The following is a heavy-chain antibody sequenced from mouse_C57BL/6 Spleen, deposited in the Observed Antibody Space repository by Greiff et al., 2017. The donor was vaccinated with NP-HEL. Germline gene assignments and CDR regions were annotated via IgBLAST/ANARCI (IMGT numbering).Heavy chain of an antibody. J-gene: IGHJ4*01. CDR3: ARGHLGAREY. V-gene: IGHV1-42*01. CDR2: INPSTGGT. D-gene: IGHD3-1*01. CDR1: GYSFTGYY. Sequence: VQLKQSGPELVKPGASVKISCKASGYSFTGYYMNWVKQSPEKSLEWIGEINPSTGGTTYNQKFKAKATLTVDKSSSTAYMQLKSLTSEESEGENCARGHLGAREYWGQGTSVTVSS.